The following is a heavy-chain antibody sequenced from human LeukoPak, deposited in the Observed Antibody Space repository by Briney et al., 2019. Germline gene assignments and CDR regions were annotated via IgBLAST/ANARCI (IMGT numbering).Heavy chain of an antibody. Sequence: GGSLRLSCAASGFTFGSYAMSWVRQAPGKGLEWVSAISVSGGSTYYADSVKGRFTISRDNSKNTLYLQMNSLRAEDTAVYYCAKEYCSGGSCYSPGPWGQGTLVTVSS. CDR2: ISVSGGST. J-gene: IGHJ5*02. D-gene: IGHD2-15*01. CDR1: GFTFGSYA. CDR3: AKEYCSGGSCYSPGP. V-gene: IGHV3-23*01.